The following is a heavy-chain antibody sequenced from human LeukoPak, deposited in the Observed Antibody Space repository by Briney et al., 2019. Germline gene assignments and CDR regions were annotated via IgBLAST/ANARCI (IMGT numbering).Heavy chain of an antibody. Sequence: GGSLRLSCAASGFTFTSYYMTWVRQAPGKGLEWVAKIKQDGSEKYYVDYVKGRFTISRDNAKNSLYLQMNSLRAEDTAVYYCARDARPSYDYWGQGTLVTVSS. CDR3: ARDARPSYDY. CDR2: IKQDGSEK. V-gene: IGHV3-7*01. CDR1: GFTFTSYY. J-gene: IGHJ4*02.